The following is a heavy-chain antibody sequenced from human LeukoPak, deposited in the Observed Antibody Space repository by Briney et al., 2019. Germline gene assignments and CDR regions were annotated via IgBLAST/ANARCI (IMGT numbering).Heavy chain of an antibody. D-gene: IGHD3-9*01. Sequence: SETLSLTCTVSGGSISSGDYYWSWIRQPPGKGLEWIGYIYYSGSTYYNPSLKSRVTISVDTSKNQFSLKLSSVTAADTAVYYCARDGPDILTGYYLFDYWGQGTLVTVSS. CDR2: IYYSGST. CDR1: GGSISSGDYY. V-gene: IGHV4-30-4*01. CDR3: ARDGPDILTGYYLFDY. J-gene: IGHJ4*02.